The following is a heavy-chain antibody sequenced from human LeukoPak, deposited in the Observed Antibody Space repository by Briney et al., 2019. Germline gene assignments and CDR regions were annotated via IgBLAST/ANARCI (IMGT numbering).Heavy chain of an antibody. CDR3: ARPAYLGIVGATDDAFDI. J-gene: IGHJ3*02. V-gene: IGHV4-59*01. CDR2: IYYSGST. D-gene: IGHD1-26*01. Sequence: TTSETLSLTCAVYGGSFSGYYWSWIRQPPGKGLEWIGYIYYSGSTNYNPSLKSRVTISVDTSKNQFSLKLSSVTAADTAVYYCARPAYLGIVGATDDAFDIWGQGTMVTVSS. CDR1: GGSFSGYY.